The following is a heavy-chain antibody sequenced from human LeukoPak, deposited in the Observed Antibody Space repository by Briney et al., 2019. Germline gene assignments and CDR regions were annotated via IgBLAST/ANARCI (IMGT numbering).Heavy chain of an antibody. CDR3: ARAPRYCRGGSCYWSAFDI. CDR2: IWYDGSNK. D-gene: IGHD2-15*01. V-gene: IGHV3-33*01. J-gene: IGHJ3*02. CDR1: EFTFSDYG. Sequence: GGSLRLSCAASEFTFSDYGMHWVRQAPGEGLEWVAVIWYDGSNKYHADSVKGRFTISRDNSKNMLYLQMNSLSAVDTAVYYCARAPRYCRGGSCYWSAFDIWGQGTMVSVSS.